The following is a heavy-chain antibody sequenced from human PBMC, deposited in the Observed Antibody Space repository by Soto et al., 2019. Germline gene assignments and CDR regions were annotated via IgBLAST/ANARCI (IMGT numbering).Heavy chain of an antibody. CDR3: ARQPYGDYDAFDI. CDR1: GGSISSYY. D-gene: IGHD4-17*01. CDR2: IYYSGST. V-gene: IGHV4-59*08. J-gene: IGHJ3*02. Sequence: SETLSLTCTVSGGSISSYYWSWIRQPPGKGLEWIGYIYYSGSTNYNPSLKSRVTISVDTSKNQFSLKLSSVTAADTAVYYCARQPYGDYDAFDIWGQGTMVTVSS.